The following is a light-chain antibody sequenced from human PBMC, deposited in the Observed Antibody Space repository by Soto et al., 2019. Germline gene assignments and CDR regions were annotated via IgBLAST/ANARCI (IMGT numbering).Light chain of an antibody. J-gene: IGLJ2*01. Sequence: QSALTQPASVSGSPGQSITISCTGTSSDVGGYNYVSWYQQHPGKAPKLMIYDVSNRPSGVSNRFSGSKSGNAASLTISGLQAEDEAHYYCSSYTTSSTLGVVFGGGTQLTVL. CDR2: DVS. CDR3: SSYTTSSTLGVV. CDR1: SSDVGGYNY. V-gene: IGLV2-14*03.